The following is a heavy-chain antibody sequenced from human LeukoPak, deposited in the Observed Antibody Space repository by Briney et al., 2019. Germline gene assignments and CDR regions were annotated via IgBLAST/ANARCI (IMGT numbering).Heavy chain of an antibody. J-gene: IGHJ4*02. Sequence: GGSLRLSCAASGFTFRSYEMNWVRQAPGKGLEWVSYIGTSGSPTYHADSVKGRFTISRDNAKSSLFLQMKSLRAEDTAVYYCATFANINYFDSWGQGTLVTVSS. CDR2: IGTSGSPT. CDR3: ATFANINYFDS. V-gene: IGHV3-48*03. CDR1: GFTFRSYE. D-gene: IGHD1/OR15-1a*01.